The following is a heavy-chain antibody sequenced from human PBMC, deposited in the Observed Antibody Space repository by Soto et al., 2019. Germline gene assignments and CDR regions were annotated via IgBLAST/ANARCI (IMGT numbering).Heavy chain of an antibody. Sequence: SGPTLVNPTQTLTLTFTFSGFSLSTRGVGVGWIRQSPGKALEWLALIYWNDDKRYSPSLKSRLTITKDTSKNQVVLTMTNMDPVDTATYYCAHSRYLPDILTGHYHGLFDYWGQGTLVTVSS. J-gene: IGHJ4*02. CDR1: GFSLSTRGVG. CDR2: IYWNDDK. CDR3: AHSRYLPDILTGHYHGLFDY. V-gene: IGHV2-5*01. D-gene: IGHD3-9*01.